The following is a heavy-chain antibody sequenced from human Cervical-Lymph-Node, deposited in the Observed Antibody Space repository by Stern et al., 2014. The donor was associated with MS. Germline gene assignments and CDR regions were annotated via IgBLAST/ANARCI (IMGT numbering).Heavy chain of an antibody. CDR2: ITWNSGTI. Sequence: EVQLVESGGGVVQPGRSLRLSCEASGFSFEDHGMHWVRQAPGKGLEWVAGITWNSGTIAYADSVKGRFTISRDDAKNSLYLHMNGLRAEDTALYYCAKDMMDYFGSGPFGSFDHWGQGTLVTVSS. CDR3: AKDMMDYFGSGPFGSFDH. CDR1: GFSFEDHG. V-gene: IGHV3-9*01. D-gene: IGHD3-10*01. J-gene: IGHJ4*02.